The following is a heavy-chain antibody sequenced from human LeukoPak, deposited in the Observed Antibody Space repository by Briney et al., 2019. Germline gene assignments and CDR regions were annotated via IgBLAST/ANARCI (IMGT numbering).Heavy chain of an antibody. J-gene: IGHJ4*02. V-gene: IGHV3-21*01. D-gene: IGHD3-10*01. CDR2: ISSSSSYI. CDR1: GFTFSSYS. Sequence: GGSLRLSCAASGFTFSSYSMNWVRQAPGKGLEWVSSISSSSSYIYYADSVKGRFTIFRDNAKHSLYLQMNSLRAEDTAVYYCTTYGSGRKFDYWGQGILVTVSS. CDR3: TTYGSGRKFDY.